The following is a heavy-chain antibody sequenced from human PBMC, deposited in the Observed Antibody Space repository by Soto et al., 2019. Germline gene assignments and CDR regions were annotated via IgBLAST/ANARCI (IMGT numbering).Heavy chain of an antibody. CDR3: AYSIVDYDILTGYLILDAFDI. V-gene: IGHV2-5*02. CDR1: GFSLSTSGVG. Sequence: QITLKESGPTLVKPTQTLTLTCTFSGFSLSTSGVGVGWIRQPPGKALEWLALIYWDDDKRYSPSLKSRLTITKDTSKNQVVLTMTNMDPVDTATYYCAYSIVDYDILTGYLILDAFDIWGQGTMVTVSS. J-gene: IGHJ3*02. CDR2: IYWDDDK. D-gene: IGHD3-9*01.